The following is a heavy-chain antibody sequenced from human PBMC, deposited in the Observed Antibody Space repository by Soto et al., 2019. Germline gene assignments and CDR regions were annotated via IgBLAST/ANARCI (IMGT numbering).Heavy chain of an antibody. CDR2: IWNDGSSR. Sequence: QVQLVESGRGVVQPGRSLRLSCEASGFTFSNYGVHWVRQAPGKGLEWVAVIWNDGSSRYYADSVKGRFTISRDNSKNTLFLQMNNLRAEDTAVYYCARPDIVAAIGGALDCWGQGTLVTVSS. CDR3: ARPDIVAAIGGALDC. CDR1: GFTFSNYG. D-gene: IGHD5-12*01. J-gene: IGHJ4*02. V-gene: IGHV3-33*01.